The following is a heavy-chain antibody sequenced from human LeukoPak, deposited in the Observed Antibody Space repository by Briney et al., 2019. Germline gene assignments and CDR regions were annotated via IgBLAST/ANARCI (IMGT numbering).Heavy chain of an antibody. CDR1: GYTFTSYD. V-gene: IGHV1-8*03. CDR3: ARFASYAGGDY. Sequence: ASMKVSCKASGYTFTSYDINWVRQATGQGLEWMGWMNRNSGNTGYAQKFQGRVTITRNTSISTAYMELSSLRSEDTAVYYCARFASYAGGDYWGQGTLVTVSS. CDR2: MNRNSGNT. J-gene: IGHJ4*02. D-gene: IGHD2-2*01.